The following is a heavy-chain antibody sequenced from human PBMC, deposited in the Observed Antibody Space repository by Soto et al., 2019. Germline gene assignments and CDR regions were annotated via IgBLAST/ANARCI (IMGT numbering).Heavy chain of an antibody. CDR1: GFTFSSYA. CDR2: ISGSGGST. D-gene: IGHD4-17*01. V-gene: IGHV3-23*01. CDR3: AKDMGNYGDYLHYYYYGMDV. J-gene: IGHJ6*02. Sequence: GGSLRLSCAASGFTFSSYAMSWVRQAPGKGLEWVSAISGSGGSTYYADSMKGRFTISRDNSKNTLYLQMNSLRAEDTAVYYCAKDMGNYGDYLHYYYYGMDVWGQGTTVTVSS.